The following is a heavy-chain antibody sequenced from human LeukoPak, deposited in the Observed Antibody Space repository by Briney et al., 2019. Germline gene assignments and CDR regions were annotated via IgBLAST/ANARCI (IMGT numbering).Heavy chain of an antibody. CDR3: ARLGRDSSGWYFEL. Sequence: GESLKISCKGSGYSFTSYWIGWVRQMPGKGLEWMGIIFPDDSETRYSPSFQGQVTISVDKSTDTAYLQWSSLKASDTAMYYCARLGRDSSGWYFELWGQGTLVTVSS. CDR2: IFPDDSET. CDR1: GYSFTSYW. V-gene: IGHV5-51*01. J-gene: IGHJ1*01. D-gene: IGHD6-19*01.